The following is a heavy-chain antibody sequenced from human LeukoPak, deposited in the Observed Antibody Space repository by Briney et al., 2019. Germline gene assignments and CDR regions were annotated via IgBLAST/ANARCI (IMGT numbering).Heavy chain of an antibody. CDR2: MNPNSGNT. CDR1: GYTFTSYD. D-gene: IGHD3-22*01. J-gene: IGHJ4*02. CDR3: ARGVAYDSSGVGDY. V-gene: IGHV1-8*03. Sequence: GASVKVSCKASGYTFTSYDINWVGQATGQGLEWMGWMNPNSGNTGYAQKFQGRVTITRNTSISTAYMELSSLRSEDTAVYYCARGVAYDSSGVGDYWGQGTLVTVSS.